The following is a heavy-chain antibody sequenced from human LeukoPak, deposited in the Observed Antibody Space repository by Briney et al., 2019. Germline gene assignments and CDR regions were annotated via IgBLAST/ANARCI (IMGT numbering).Heavy chain of an antibody. J-gene: IGHJ3*02. CDR1: GFTFSSYE. V-gene: IGHV3-48*03. D-gene: IGHD7-27*01. Sequence: GGSLRLSCAASGFTFSSYEMNWVRQAPGKGLEWVSYITDRGGTIYYADSVKCRFTISRDNAKNSLYLKINSLRVEDTAVYYCARERAGEDAFDIWGQGTLVTVSS. CDR3: ARERAGEDAFDI. CDR2: ITDRGGTI.